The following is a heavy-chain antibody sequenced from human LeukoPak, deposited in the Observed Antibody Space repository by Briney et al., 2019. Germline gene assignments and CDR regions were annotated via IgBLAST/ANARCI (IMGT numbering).Heavy chain of an antibody. CDR2: IYYSGST. Sequence: SETLSLTCTVPGGSISSGDYYWSWIRQPPGKGLEWIGYIYYSGSTYYNPSLKSRVTISVDTSKNQFSLKLSSVTAADTAVYYCARGTTVTSTDVFDYWGQGTLVTVSS. CDR3: ARGTTVTSTDVFDY. CDR1: GGSISSGDYY. J-gene: IGHJ4*02. D-gene: IGHD4-17*01. V-gene: IGHV4-30-4*01.